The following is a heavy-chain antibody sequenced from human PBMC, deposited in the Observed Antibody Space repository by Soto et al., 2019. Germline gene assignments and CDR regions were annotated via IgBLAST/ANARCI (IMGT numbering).Heavy chain of an antibody. CDR3: ASGPESHEWLRHPPLDY. Sequence: SVKVSCKASGGTFSSYAISWVRQAPGQGLEWMGGIIPIFGTANYAQKFQGRVTITADESTSTAYMELSSLRSEDTAVYYCASGPESHEWLRHPPLDYWGQGTLVTVSS. CDR2: IIPIFGTA. J-gene: IGHJ4*02. CDR1: GGTFSSYA. V-gene: IGHV1-69*13. D-gene: IGHD5-12*01.